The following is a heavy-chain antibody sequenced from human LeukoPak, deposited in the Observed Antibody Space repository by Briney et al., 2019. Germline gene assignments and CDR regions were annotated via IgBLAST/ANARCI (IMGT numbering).Heavy chain of an antibody. V-gene: IGHV3-7*05. D-gene: IGHD5-12*01. CDR2: IKHDGSDK. Sequence: PGGTLRRSCSASGFTFNTYWMSWLPQAPGKGLEGVANIKHDGSDKEQVDSVKGRFTISRDNAKRSLYLQMYSLRAEDTAVYYCARKMNIVGAQGWGYGLDVWGHGTTVTVSS. J-gene: IGHJ6*02. CDR3: ARKMNIVGAQGWGYGLDV. CDR1: GFTFNTYW.